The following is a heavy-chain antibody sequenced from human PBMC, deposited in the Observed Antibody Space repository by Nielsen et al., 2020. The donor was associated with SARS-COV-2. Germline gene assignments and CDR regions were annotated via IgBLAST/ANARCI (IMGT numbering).Heavy chain of an antibody. D-gene: IGHD2-15*01. Sequence: SETLSLTCTVSGGSISSSSYYWGWIRQPPGKGLEWIGSIYYSGSTYYNPSLKSRVTISVDTSKNQFSLKLSSVTAADTAVYYCARLGLVVVAGVYWGQGTLVTVSS. CDR1: GGSISSSSYY. CDR2: IYYSGST. CDR3: ARLGLVVVAGVY. J-gene: IGHJ4*02. V-gene: IGHV4-39*01.